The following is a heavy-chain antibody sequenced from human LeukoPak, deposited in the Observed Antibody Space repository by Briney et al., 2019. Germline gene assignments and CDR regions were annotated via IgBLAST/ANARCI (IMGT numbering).Heavy chain of an antibody. V-gene: IGHV3-48*03. J-gene: IGHJ4*02. CDR2: ISSSGSTI. CDR1: GFTFSSYE. D-gene: IGHD3-22*01. Sequence: GGSLRLSCAASGFTFSSYEMNWVRQAPGKGLEWVSYISSSGSTIYYADSVKGRFTISRDNAKNSLYLQMNSLRAEDTAVYYCARVITLSFDYWGQGTLVTVSS. CDR3: ARVITLSFDY.